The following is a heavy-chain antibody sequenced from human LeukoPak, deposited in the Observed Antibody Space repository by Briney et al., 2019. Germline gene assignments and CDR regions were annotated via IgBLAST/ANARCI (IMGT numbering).Heavy chain of an antibody. CDR2: ISSSGSTI. CDR3: ARDLVWFGEPKGYYNYMDV. D-gene: IGHD3-10*01. J-gene: IGHJ6*03. CDR1: GFTFSSYE. Sequence: GGSLRLSCAASGFTFSSYEMNWVRQAPGKGLEWVSYISSSGSTIYYADSVKGRFTISRDNAKNSLYLQMTTLRAEDPAVYFWARDLVWFGEPKGYYNYMDVWGKGTTVTVSS. V-gene: IGHV3-48*03.